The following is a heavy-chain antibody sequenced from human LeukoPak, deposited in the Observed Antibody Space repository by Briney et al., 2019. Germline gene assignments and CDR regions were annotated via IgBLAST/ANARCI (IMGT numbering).Heavy chain of an antibody. J-gene: IGHJ4*02. CDR2: ISGGGGST. D-gene: IGHD3-10*01. CDR1: GFTFSTYA. Sequence: QSGGSLRLSCAASGFTFSTYAMSWVRQAPGKGLEWVSGISGGGGSTYYADSVKGRFTISRDNSKNTLYLQMNSLRAEDTAVYYCAKDYYGSGSHSSPIYFGYWGQGTLVTVSS. CDR3: AKDYYGSGSHSSPIYFGY. V-gene: IGHV3-23*01.